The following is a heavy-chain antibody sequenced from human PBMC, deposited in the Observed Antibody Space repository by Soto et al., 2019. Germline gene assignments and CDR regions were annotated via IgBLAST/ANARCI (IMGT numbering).Heavy chain of an antibody. V-gene: IGHV1-69*01. D-gene: IGHD6-13*01. CDR2: IIPYYNTI. CDR3: ASGASRWYPSVFDS. Sequence: QAQVVQSGAEVRKPGSSVKLSCKASEGTFNSYAIAWVRQAPGQGLEWMGGIIPYYNTINYAQKFQDRVTITADDSTNTVYMELSSLRSDDTAVYFCASGASRWYPSVFDSWAQGTLVTVSS. CDR1: EGTFNSYA. J-gene: IGHJ4*02.